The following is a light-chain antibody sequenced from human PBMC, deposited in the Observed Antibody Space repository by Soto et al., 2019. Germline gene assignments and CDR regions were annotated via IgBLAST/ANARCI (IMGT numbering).Light chain of an antibody. CDR2: GAS. J-gene: IGKJ1*01. Sequence: EIVMTQSPATLSVSPGERATLSCRASQSVSSNLAWYQQKPGQAPRLLIYGASTRATGIPARFSGSRSGTEFILTISSLQSEDFAVYYCQQYNNWPPGTFGQGTKVEIK. V-gene: IGKV3-15*01. CDR3: QQYNNWPPGT. CDR1: QSVSSN.